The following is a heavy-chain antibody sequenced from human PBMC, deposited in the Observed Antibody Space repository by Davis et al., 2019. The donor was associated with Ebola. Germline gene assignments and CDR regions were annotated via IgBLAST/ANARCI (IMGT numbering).Heavy chain of an antibody. V-gene: IGHV3-23*01. Sequence: PGGSLRLSCAASGLTFSSHAMTWVRQAPGKGLEWVSGIRTSGGSTYYADSVKGRFTISRDNSKNTLYLQMNSLRAEDTAVYYCAARYGDYAPIDYWGQGTLVTVSS. CDR1: GLTFSSHA. D-gene: IGHD4-17*01. CDR3: AARYGDYAPIDY. J-gene: IGHJ4*02. CDR2: IRTSGGST.